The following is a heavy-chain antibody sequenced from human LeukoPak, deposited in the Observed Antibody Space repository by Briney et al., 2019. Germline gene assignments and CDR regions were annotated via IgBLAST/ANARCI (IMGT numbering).Heavy chain of an antibody. J-gene: IGHJ4*02. CDR2: INPNSGGT. D-gene: IGHD6-19*01. Sequence: ASVKVSCKASGYTFTGYYMHWVRQAPGQGLEWMGRINPNSGGTNYAQKFQGRVTMTRDTSISTAYMELSRLRSDDTAVYYCARAAAVAGGQIDYWGQGTLVTVSS. CDR1: GYTFTGYY. V-gene: IGHV1-2*06. CDR3: ARAAAVAGGQIDY.